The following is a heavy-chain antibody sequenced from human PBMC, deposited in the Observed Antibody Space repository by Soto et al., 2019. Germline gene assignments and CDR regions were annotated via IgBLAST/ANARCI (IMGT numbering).Heavy chain of an antibody. V-gene: IGHV4-39*01. CDR1: GGSIGSSSHH. CDR2: IYHSGTT. J-gene: IGHJ6*02. Sequence: NPSETLALGCTVSGGSIGSSSHHWGWIRQPPGKGLEWIGSIYHSGTTYYNPPLKSRVTISVDTSKNQFSLRLSSVTAADTAVYYCARHKDCSGGSCNAVGYYYGLDVWGQGTTVT. CDR3: ARHKDCSGGSCNAVGYYYGLDV. D-gene: IGHD2-15*01.